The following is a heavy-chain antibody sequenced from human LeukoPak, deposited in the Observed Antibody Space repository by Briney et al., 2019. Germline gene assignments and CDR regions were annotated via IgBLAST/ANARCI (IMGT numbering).Heavy chain of an antibody. J-gene: IGHJ4*02. Sequence: GESLKISCKGSGYSFTSYWIGWVRQMPGKGLEWMGIIYPGDSDTRYSPSFQGQVTISADKSISTAYLQWSSLKASDTAMYYCARQTNYYDSSGYYYRWGQGTLVTVSS. V-gene: IGHV5-51*01. D-gene: IGHD3-22*01. CDR2: IYPGDSDT. CDR3: ARQTNYYDSSGYYYR. CDR1: GYSFTSYW.